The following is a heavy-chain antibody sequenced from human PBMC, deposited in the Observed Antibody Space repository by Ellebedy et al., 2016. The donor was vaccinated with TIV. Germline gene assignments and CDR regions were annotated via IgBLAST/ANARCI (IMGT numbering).Heavy chain of an antibody. Sequence: SETLSLTCTVSDVSISSGHWWTWIRQPPGKGLEWIGYIYYSGTTSYNPSLKSRVTISVDTSKNQFSLRLSFVTAADTAVYYCARWFGELLYVRWFDPWGQGTLVTVSS. V-gene: IGHV4-59*08. CDR3: ARWFGELLYVRWFDP. D-gene: IGHD3-10*01. CDR2: IYYSGTT. J-gene: IGHJ5*02. CDR1: DVSISSGHW.